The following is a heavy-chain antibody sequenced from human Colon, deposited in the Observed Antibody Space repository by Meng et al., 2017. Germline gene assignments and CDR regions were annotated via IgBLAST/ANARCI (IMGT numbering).Heavy chain of an antibody. CDR1: GGSISSSSYY. CDR2: IYYSGST. Sequence: LTLPSSRPAVVEPPAPLSFTCTGSGGSISSSSYYWGWIRQPPGKGLEWIGSIYYSGSTYYNPSLKSRVTISVDTSKNQFSLKLSSVTAADTAVYYCASSIAAAGINFDYWGQGTLVTVSS. CDR3: ASSIAAAGINFDY. D-gene: IGHD6-13*01. J-gene: IGHJ4*02. V-gene: IGHV4-39*07.